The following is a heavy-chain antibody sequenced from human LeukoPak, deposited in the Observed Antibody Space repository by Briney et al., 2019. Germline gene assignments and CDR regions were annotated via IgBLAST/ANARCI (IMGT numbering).Heavy chain of an antibody. CDR3: ATGPRLAEAR. CDR1: GFTFSSYA. J-gene: IGHJ4*02. V-gene: IGHV3-23*01. D-gene: IGHD6-19*01. Sequence: WGSLRLSCAASGFTFSSYAMSWVRQAPGKGLEWVSAISGSGGSTYYADSVKGRFTISRDNSRNRLYLQMNSLRAEDTAIYFCATGPRLAEARWGQGTLVTVSS. CDR2: ISGSGGST.